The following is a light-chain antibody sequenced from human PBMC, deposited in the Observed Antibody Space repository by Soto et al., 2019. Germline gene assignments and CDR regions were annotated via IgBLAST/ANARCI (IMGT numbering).Light chain of an antibody. J-gene: IGLJ2*01. Sequence: QSVLTQPASVSGSPGQSITISCTGTSSDVGGYNYVSWYQQHPGKAPKLMIYDVNNRPSGVSNRFSGSKSGTTASLTISGLQAEDEADYYCSSYTGSITYVVFGGGTKLTVL. CDR2: DVN. CDR1: SSDVGGYNY. V-gene: IGLV2-14*01. CDR3: SSYTGSITYVV.